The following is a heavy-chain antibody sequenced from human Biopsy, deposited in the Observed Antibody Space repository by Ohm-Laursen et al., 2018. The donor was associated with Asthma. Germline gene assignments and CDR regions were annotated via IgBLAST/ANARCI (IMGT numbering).Heavy chain of an antibody. D-gene: IGHD6-19*01. J-gene: IGHJ4*02. Sequence: SETLSLTCSVSGASISQYYWTWIRQSPGKGLEWIGYIFYGGNSYYSSSLKSRVSISVDPSKKQFSLTLDSVTAADTAVYYCVTYSTGWSGVEFWGQGTRVTVSS. CDR2: IFYGGNS. CDR3: VTYSTGWSGVEF. V-gene: IGHV4-59*01. CDR1: GASISQYY.